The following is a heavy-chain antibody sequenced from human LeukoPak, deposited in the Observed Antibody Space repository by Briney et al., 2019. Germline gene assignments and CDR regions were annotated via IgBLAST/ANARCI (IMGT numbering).Heavy chain of an antibody. Sequence: SVKVSCKASGGTFSSYAISWVRQAPGQGLEWMGGIIPILGIANYAQKFQGRVTITADKSTSTAYMELSSLRSEDTAVYYCARADYYDSSGYSRAFDIWGQGTMVTVSS. V-gene: IGHV1-69*10. CDR3: ARADYYDSSGYSRAFDI. J-gene: IGHJ3*02. CDR2: IIPILGIA. D-gene: IGHD3-22*01. CDR1: GGTFSSYA.